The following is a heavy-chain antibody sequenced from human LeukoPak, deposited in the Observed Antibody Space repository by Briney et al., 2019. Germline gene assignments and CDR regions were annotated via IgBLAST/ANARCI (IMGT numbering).Heavy chain of an antibody. D-gene: IGHD4-23*01. CDR1: GFTFTSYA. CDR2: IIGNGVTT. CDR3: AREIGVGTLDF. V-gene: IGHV3-23*01. Sequence: PGGSLRLSCAASGFTFTSYAMNWVRQAPGKGLEWVSVIIGNGVTTYYADSVKGRFTISRDNSKNTVFLQVNSLRAEDTAVYYCAREIGVGTLDFWGQGTLVIASS. J-gene: IGHJ4*02.